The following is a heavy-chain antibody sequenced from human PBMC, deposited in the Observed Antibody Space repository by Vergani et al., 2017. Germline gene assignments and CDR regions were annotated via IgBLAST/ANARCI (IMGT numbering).Heavy chain of an antibody. J-gene: IGHJ6*02. D-gene: IGHD5-12*01. CDR2: ISSSSSYI. Sequence: EVQLVESGGGLVKPGGSLRLSCAASGFTFSSYSMNWVRQAPGKGLEWVSSISSSSSYIYYADSVKGRFTISRDNAKNSLYLQMNSLRAEDTAVYYCARDLEVRGDNGYLYYYYGMDVWGQGTTVTVSS. CDR3: ARDLEVRGDNGYLYYYYGMDV. V-gene: IGHV3-21*01. CDR1: GFTFSSYS.